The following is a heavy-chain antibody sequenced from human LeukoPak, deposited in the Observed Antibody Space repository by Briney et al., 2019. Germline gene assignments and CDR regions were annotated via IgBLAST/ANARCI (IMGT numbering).Heavy chain of an antibody. CDR2: ISANGGGT. D-gene: IGHD6-13*01. Sequence: GGSLRLSCAASGLTFSNYAMSWVRQAPGKGLEWVSAISANGGGTYYADSVKGRFTISRDNSKNTLYLQMNSLRAEDTAVYYCAKGSSPFDYWGQGTLVTVSS. CDR3: AKGSSPFDY. J-gene: IGHJ4*02. CDR1: GLTFSNYA. V-gene: IGHV3-23*01.